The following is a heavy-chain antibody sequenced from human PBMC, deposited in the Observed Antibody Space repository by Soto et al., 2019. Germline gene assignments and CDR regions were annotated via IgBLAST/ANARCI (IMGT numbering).Heavy chain of an antibody. CDR1: GFTFSSYG. CDR2: ISGGGDNT. Sequence: PGGSLRLSCAASGFTFSSYGMSWVRQAAGKGLEWVSGISGGGDNTYYADSVKGRFAISRDNSKNTLYLQMNTLRVEDTAIYYCAKEYYRPFDYWGQGTLVTVSS. D-gene: IGHD4-4*01. J-gene: IGHJ4*02. CDR3: AKEYYRPFDY. V-gene: IGHV3-23*01.